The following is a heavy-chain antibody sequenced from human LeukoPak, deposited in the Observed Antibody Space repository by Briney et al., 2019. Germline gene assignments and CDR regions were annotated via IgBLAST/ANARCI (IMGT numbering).Heavy chain of an antibody. CDR1: GYTFTGYY. V-gene: IGHV1-2*02. CDR2: INPNSGGT. Sequence: ASVKVSCKASGYTFTGYYMHWVRQAPGQGLEWMGWINPNSGGTNYAQKFQGRVTMTRDTSISTAYMELSRLRSDDTAVYYCARDNNGGGYYYYYYMDVWGKGTTVTVSS. J-gene: IGHJ6*03. D-gene: IGHD7-27*01. CDR3: ARDNNGGGYYYYYYMDV.